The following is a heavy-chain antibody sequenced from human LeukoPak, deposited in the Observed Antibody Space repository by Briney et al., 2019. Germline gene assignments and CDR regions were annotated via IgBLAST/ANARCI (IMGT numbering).Heavy chain of an antibody. Sequence: GGSLRLSCAASGFTLSSYGMHWVRQAPGKGLEWVAVISYDGSNKYYADSVKGRFTISRDNSKNTLYLQMNSLRAEDTAVYYCAKDWAPTGKLHAFDIWGQGTMVTVSS. CDR3: AKDWAPTGKLHAFDI. D-gene: IGHD3-16*01. J-gene: IGHJ3*02. V-gene: IGHV3-30*18. CDR2: ISYDGSNK. CDR1: GFTLSSYG.